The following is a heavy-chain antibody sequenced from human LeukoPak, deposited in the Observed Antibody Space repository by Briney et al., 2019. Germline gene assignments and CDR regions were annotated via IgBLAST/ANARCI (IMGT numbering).Heavy chain of an antibody. CDR2: ISYDGSNK. CDR1: GFTFSSYA. Sequence: PSGGSLRLSCAASGFTFSSYAMHWVRQAPGKGLEWVAVISYDGSNKYYADSVKGRFTISRDNSKNTLYLQMNSLRDEDTAVYYCARVGGYNSYFDYWGQGSLVTVSS. D-gene: IGHD5-24*01. J-gene: IGHJ4*02. V-gene: IGHV3-30*04. CDR3: ARVGGYNSYFDY.